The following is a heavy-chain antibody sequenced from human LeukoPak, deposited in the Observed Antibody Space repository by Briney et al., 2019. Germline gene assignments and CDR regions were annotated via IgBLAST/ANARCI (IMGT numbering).Heavy chain of an antibody. CDR1: GYSISSGYY. J-gene: IGHJ3*02. CDR2: IYHSGST. D-gene: IGHD2-2*01. Sequence: SETLSLTCTVSGYSISSGYYWGWIRQPPGNGLEWIGSIYHSGSTYYNPSLKSRVTISVDTSKNQFSLKLSSVTAADTAVYYCARASYCSSTSCYYEGAFDIWGQGTMVTVSS. V-gene: IGHV4-38-2*02. CDR3: ARASYCSSTSCYYEGAFDI.